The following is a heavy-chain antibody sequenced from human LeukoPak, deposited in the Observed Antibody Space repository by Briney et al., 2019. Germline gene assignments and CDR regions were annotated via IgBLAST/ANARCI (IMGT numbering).Heavy chain of an antibody. D-gene: IGHD3-3*01. Sequence: ASVKVSCKASGYTFTSYAMHWVRQAPGQRLEWMGWINAGNGNTKYSQKYQGRVTITRDTSASTAYMELSSLRSEDTAVYNCARASWSGYYFDYWGQGTLVTVSS. CDR3: ARASWSGYYFDY. CDR2: INAGNGNT. CDR1: GYTFTSYA. V-gene: IGHV1-3*01. J-gene: IGHJ4*02.